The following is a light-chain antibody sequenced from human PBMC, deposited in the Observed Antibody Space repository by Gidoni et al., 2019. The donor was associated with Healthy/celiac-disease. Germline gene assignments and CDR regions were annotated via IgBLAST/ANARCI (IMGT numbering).Light chain of an antibody. V-gene: IGKV1-39*01. CDR3: QQSYSTLPYT. CDR2: AAS. Sequence: DIQMTQSPSSLSASVGDRVTITCRASQSISSYLNWYQQKPGQAPKLLIYAASSLQSGVPSRFSGSGSGTDFTLTISSLQPEDFATYYCQQSYSTLPYTFGQXTKLEIK. J-gene: IGKJ2*01. CDR1: QSISSY.